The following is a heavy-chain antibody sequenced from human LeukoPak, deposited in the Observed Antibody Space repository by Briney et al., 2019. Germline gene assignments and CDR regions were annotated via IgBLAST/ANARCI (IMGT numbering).Heavy chain of an antibody. V-gene: IGHV6-1*01. CDR3: PRKETGTTHFDY. CDR2: TYYRSKWYN. Sequence: SQTLSLTCAISGDSVSSNSAAWNWIRQSPSRGLEWLGRTYYRSKWYNDYAESVKSRITINSDTSKNQFSLHLNSVTPEDTAVFSCPRKETGTTHFDYGARETLATVPS. CDR1: GDSVSSNSAA. J-gene: IGHJ4*02. D-gene: IGHD1/OR15-1a*01.